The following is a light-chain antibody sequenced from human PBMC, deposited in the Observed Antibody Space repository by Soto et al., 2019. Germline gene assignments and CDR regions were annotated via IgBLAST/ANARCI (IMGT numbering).Light chain of an antibody. CDR3: GTWDTSLSAGV. CDR1: SSNIGNNY. V-gene: IGLV1-51*01. J-gene: IGLJ3*02. CDR2: DNN. Sequence: QSALTQPPSVSAARGQKVTISCSGSSSNIGNNYLSWYQQLPGTAPKLLIYDNNKRPSGIPDRFSGSKSGTSATLGITGLQTGDEADYYCGTWDTSLSAGVFGGGTKVTVL.